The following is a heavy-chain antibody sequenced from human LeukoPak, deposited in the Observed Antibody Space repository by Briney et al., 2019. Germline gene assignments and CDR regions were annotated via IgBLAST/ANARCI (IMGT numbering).Heavy chain of an antibody. Sequence: GGSLRLSCAASGFTFSHFWMSWVRQAPGKGLEWVANIKQDGSEKYYVDSVKGRFTISRDNAKNSLYLQMNSLRAEDTAVYYCARALPSSAGTLFDYWGQGTLVTVSS. D-gene: IGHD6-13*01. CDR1: GFTFSHFW. CDR2: IKQDGSEK. J-gene: IGHJ4*02. CDR3: ARALPSSAGTLFDY. V-gene: IGHV3-7*01.